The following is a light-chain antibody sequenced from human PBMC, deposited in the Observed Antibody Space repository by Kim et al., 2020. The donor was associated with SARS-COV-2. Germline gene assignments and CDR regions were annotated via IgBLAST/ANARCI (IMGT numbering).Light chain of an antibody. Sequence: QSALTQPASVSGSPGQSITISCTGTSGDVGRYNLVSWYQQHPGKAPKLLIYEVSKWPSGVSNRFSGSKSGNTASLTISGLQAEDEADYYCCTYAGSSLFVFGGGTKVTVL. J-gene: IGLJ3*02. CDR2: EVS. CDR3: CTYAGSSLFV. CDR1: SGDVGRYNL. V-gene: IGLV2-23*02.